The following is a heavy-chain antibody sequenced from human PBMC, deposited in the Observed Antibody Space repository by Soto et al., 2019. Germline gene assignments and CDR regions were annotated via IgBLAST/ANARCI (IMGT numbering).Heavy chain of an antibody. J-gene: IGHJ6*02. D-gene: IGHD3-22*01. CDR3: AKGSVVDELYYYYGMDV. Sequence: LRLSCAASGFTFSSYGMHWVRQAPGKGLEWVAVISYDGSNKYYADSVKGRFTISRDNSKNTLYLQMNSLRAEDTAVYYCAKGSVVDELYYYYGMDVWGQGTTVTVSS. CDR1: GFTFSSYG. CDR2: ISYDGSNK. V-gene: IGHV3-30*18.